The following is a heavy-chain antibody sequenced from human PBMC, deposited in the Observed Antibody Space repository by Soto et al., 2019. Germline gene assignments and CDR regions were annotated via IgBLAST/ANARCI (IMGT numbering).Heavy chain of an antibody. V-gene: IGHV3-23*01. J-gene: IGHJ4*02. CDR2: ISGSGGST. D-gene: IGHD6-6*01. CDR1: GFTFSSYA. Sequence: PGGSLRLSCAASGFTFSSYAMSWVRQAPGKGLEWVSAISGSGGSTYYADSVKGRFTISRDNSKNTLYLQMNSLRAEDTAVYYCAKVQRSWQLESGEFDYRGQGTLVPVSS. CDR3: AKVQRSWQLESGEFDY.